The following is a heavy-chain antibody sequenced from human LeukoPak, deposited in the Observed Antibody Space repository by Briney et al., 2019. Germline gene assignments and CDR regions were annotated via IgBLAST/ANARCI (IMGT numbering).Heavy chain of an antibody. D-gene: IGHD3-22*01. Sequence: GGSLRLSCAASGFTFSNYTMNWVRQAPGKGLEWVSSISSSSYYIYYADSVKGRLTISRDNAKNSVYLQMNSLRDEDTAVYYCVRLGDYYDSGGYQGFDYWGQGTLVTVSS. J-gene: IGHJ4*02. V-gene: IGHV3-21*01. CDR3: VRLGDYYDSGGYQGFDY. CDR2: ISSSSYYI. CDR1: GFTFSNYT.